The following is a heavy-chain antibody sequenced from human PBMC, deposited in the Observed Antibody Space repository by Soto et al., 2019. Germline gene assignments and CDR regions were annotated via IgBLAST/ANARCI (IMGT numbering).Heavy chain of an antibody. Sequence: LSLSCAASGFTFSGYSVNWVRQARGKGLECVSYSSSGSKTIYYAESVKGRFTVSRDNARNSQYLQMNSLRDEDTAVYYCAREDILGVRSFDYWGQGTLVTVSS. CDR3: AREDILGVRSFDY. D-gene: IGHD3-9*01. CDR2: SSSGSKTI. CDR1: GFTFSGYS. J-gene: IGHJ4*02. V-gene: IGHV3-48*02.